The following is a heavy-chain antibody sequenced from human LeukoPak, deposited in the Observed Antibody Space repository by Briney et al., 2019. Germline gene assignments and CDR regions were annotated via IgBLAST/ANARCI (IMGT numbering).Heavy chain of an antibody. CDR1: GGSISSGSNY. Sequence: SQTLSLTCTVSGGSISSGSNYWSWIRQPAGKGLEWIGRIYTSGSTNYNPSLKSRATISVDTSKNQFSLKLSSVTAADTAVYYCARMSSGSLDVWGKGTTVTVSS. V-gene: IGHV4-61*02. D-gene: IGHD3-22*01. CDR2: IYTSGST. J-gene: IGHJ6*04. CDR3: ARMSSGSLDV.